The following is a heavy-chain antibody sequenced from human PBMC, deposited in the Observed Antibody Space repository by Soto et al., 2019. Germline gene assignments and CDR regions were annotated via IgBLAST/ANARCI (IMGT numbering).Heavy chain of an antibody. CDR3: ARKAAAGKGHSDY. CDR2: INLSGGST. CDR1: GYSFTSYY. V-gene: IGHV1-46*03. J-gene: IGHJ4*02. Sequence: GASVKVSCKASGYSFTSYYMHWVRQAPGQGLEWMGIINLSGGSTSYAQKFQGRVTMTRDTSTSTVYMELSSLRSEDTAVYYCARKAAAGKGHSDYWGQGTLVTVSS. D-gene: IGHD6-13*01.